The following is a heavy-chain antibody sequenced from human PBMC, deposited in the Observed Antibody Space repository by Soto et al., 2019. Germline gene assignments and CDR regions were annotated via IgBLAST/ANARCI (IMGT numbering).Heavy chain of an antibody. CDR1: GFTFSSYS. CDR2: ISSSSSYI. Sequence: EVQLVESGGGLVKPGGSLRLSCAASGFTFSSYSMNWVRQAPGKGLEWVSSISSSSSYIYYADSVKGRFTISRDNAKNSLYLQMNSLRAEDTAVYYCARYTLDCSSTSCYAFWFDPWGQGTLVTVSS. D-gene: IGHD2-2*01. CDR3: ARYTLDCSSTSCYAFWFDP. J-gene: IGHJ5*02. V-gene: IGHV3-21*01.